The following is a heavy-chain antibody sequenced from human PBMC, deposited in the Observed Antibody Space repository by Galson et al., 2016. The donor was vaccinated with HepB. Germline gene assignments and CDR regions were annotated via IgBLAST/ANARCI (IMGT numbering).Heavy chain of an antibody. D-gene: IGHD4-17*01. CDR2: ITWNSGSK. J-gene: IGHJ5*02. CDR1: GFTFENYA. V-gene: IGHV3-9*01. CDR3: AKGFYGDFPSWFDP. Sequence: SLRLSCAASGFTFENYAMHWVRQVPGKGLEWVSSITWNSGSKGYADSVKGRFTISRDNAKNSLYLQMNSLRPEDTDLYYCAKGFYGDFPSWFDPWGQGTLVTVSS.